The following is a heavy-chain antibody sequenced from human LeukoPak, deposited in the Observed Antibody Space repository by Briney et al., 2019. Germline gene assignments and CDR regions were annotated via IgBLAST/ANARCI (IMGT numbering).Heavy chain of an antibody. Sequence: SVKVSCKASGGTFSSYAISWVRQAPGQGREWMGRIIPILGIANYAQKFQGRVTITADKSTSTAYMELSSLRSEDTAVYYCARDPPPPTFNYYDSSGYYYGIAASDYWGQGTLVTVSS. CDR2: IIPILGIA. CDR3: ARDPPPPTFNYYDSSGYYYGIAASDY. CDR1: GGTFSSYA. D-gene: IGHD3-22*01. J-gene: IGHJ4*02. V-gene: IGHV1-69*04.